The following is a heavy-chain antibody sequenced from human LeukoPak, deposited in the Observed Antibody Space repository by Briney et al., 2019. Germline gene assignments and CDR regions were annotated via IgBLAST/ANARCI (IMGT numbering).Heavy chain of an antibody. CDR3: ARVSSGWYVAFDI. D-gene: IGHD6-19*01. CDR1: GYTFTSYD. CDR2: MNPNSGNT. V-gene: IGHV1-8*01. Sequence: ASVKVSCKASGYTFTSYDINWVRQATGQGLEWMGWMNPNSGNTGYTQKFQGRVTMTRNTSISTAYMELSSLRSEDTAVYYCARVSSGWYVAFDIWGQGTMVTVSS. J-gene: IGHJ3*02.